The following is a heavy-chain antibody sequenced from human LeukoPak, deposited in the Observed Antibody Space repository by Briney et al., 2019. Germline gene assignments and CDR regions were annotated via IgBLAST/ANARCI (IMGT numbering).Heavy chain of an antibody. V-gene: IGHV3-30-3*01. Sequence: PGRSLRLSCAASGFTFSSYAMHWVRQAPGKGLEWVAVISYDGSNKYYADSVKGRFTISRDNSKNTLYLQMNSLRAEDTAVYYCARGIFVRFLEWSAGYWGQGTLVTVSS. J-gene: IGHJ4*02. D-gene: IGHD3-3*01. CDR3: ARGIFVRFLEWSAGY. CDR1: GFTFSSYA. CDR2: ISYDGSNK.